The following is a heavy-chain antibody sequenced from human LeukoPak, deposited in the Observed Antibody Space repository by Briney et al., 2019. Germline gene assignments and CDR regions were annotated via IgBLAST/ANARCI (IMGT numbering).Heavy chain of an antibody. CDR2: IYYSGST. J-gene: IGHJ4*02. D-gene: IGHD2-2*01. V-gene: IGHV4-59*01. CDR1: GGSISSYY. CDR3: ASAPYLYAYFDY. Sequence: SETLSLTGTVSGGSISSYYWSWIRQPPGKGLEWIGYIYYSGSTNYNPSLKSRVTISVDTSKNQFSLKLSSVTAADTAVYYCASAPYLYAYFDYWGQGTLVTVSS.